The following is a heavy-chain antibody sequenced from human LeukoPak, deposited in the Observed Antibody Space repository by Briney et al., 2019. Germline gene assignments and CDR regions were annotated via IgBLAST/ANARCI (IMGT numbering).Heavy chain of an antibody. V-gene: IGHV3-48*01. CDR3: AKRNSNYVLHY. CDR2: ISSSSSTI. Sequence: GGSLRLSCAASGFTFSSYSMNWVRQAPGKGLEWVSYISSSSSTIYYADSVKGRFTISRDNAKNTLYLQMNSLRAEDTAVYYCAKRNSNYVLHYWGQGTLVTVSS. D-gene: IGHD4-11*01. CDR1: GFTFSSYS. J-gene: IGHJ4*02.